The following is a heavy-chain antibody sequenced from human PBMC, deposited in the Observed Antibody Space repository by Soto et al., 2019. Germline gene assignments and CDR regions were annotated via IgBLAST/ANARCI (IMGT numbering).Heavy chain of an antibody. CDR3: ARVGSSGYGGWFDP. J-gene: IGHJ5*02. CDR1: GGTFSSYA. D-gene: IGHD3-22*01. Sequence: QVQLVQSGAEVKKPGSSVKVSCKASGGTFSSYAISWVRQAPGQGLEWMGGIIPIFGTANYAQKFQGRVTITADESTSTAYMGLSSLRSEDTAVYYCARVGSSGYGGWFDPWGQGTLVTVSS. CDR2: IIPIFGTA. V-gene: IGHV1-69*12.